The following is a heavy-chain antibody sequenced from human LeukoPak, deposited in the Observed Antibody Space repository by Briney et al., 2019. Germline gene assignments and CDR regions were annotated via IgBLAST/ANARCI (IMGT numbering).Heavy chain of an antibody. J-gene: IGHJ5*02. D-gene: IGHD3-10*01. CDR2: INPNSGGT. CDR1: GYTFTGYY. CDR3: ARDPITMVRGAPNWFDP. V-gene: IGHV1-2*02. Sequence: GASVKVSCKASGYTFTGYYMHWLRQAPGQGLEWMGWINPNSGGTNYAQKFQGRVTMTRDTSISTAYMELSRLRSDDTAVYYCARDPITMVRGAPNWFDPWGQGTLVTVSS.